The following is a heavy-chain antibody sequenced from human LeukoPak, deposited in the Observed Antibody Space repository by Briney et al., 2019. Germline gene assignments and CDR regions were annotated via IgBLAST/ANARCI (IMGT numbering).Heavy chain of an antibody. J-gene: IGHJ4*02. CDR3: ARRVPNEVITDYFDY. CDR1: EFTFSSYA. D-gene: IGHD3-16*01. CDR2: ISYDGSNK. Sequence: GGSLRLSCAASEFTFSSYAMHWVRQAPGKGLEWVAVISYDGSNKYYADSVKGRFTISRDNSKNTLYLQMNSLRAEDTAVYYCARRVPNEVITDYFDYWGPGTLVTVSS. V-gene: IGHV3-30-3*01.